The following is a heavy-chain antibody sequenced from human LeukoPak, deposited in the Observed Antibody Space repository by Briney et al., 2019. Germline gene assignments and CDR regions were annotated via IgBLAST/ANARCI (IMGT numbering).Heavy chain of an antibody. Sequence: PSETLSLTCTVSGASINSYYWSWIRQHPGKGLEWIGYIYYSGSTNYNPSLKSRVTISVDTSKNQFSLKLSSMTAADTAVYYCARAALRVGATSFDYWGQGTLVTVSS. D-gene: IGHD1-26*01. CDR1: GASINSYY. CDR2: IYYSGST. CDR3: ARAALRVGATSFDY. V-gene: IGHV4-59*01. J-gene: IGHJ4*02.